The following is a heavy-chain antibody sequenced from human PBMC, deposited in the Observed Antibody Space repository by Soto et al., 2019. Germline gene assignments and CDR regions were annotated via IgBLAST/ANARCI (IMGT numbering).Heavy chain of an antibody. V-gene: IGHV1-69*13. CDR3: ARRRYFSSTSCDRSRYYDIDF. CDR2: IIPIFGTA. CDR1: GDTLTSYA. D-gene: IGHD2-2*01. J-gene: IGHJ6*02. Sequence: ASVKVSCKASGDTLTSYAISWVRQAPGQGLEWMGGIIPIFGTANYAQKFQGRVTITADESTSTAYMELSSLRSEDTAVYYCARRRYFSSTSCDRSRYYDIDFWGQGTTVTVSS.